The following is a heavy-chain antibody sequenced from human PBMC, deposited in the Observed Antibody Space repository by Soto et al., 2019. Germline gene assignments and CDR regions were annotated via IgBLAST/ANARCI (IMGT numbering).Heavy chain of an antibody. J-gene: IGHJ4*02. CDR1: EFSFNSYT. CDR3: ARAGHPYYFDY. V-gene: IGHV3-21*01. CDR2: ISSSSSYI. Sequence: GGSLRLSCAASEFSFNSYTMNWVRQAPGKGLEWVSSISSSSSYIFYADSVKGRFTISRDNAKNSLYLQMNSLRAEDTAVYYCARAGHPYYFDYWGQGTLVTVSS.